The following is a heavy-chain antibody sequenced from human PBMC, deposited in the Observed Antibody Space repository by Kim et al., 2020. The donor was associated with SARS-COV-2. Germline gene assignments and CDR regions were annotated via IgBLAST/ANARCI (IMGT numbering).Heavy chain of an antibody. CDR3: ARRAYYDFWFDP. CDR2: IIPIFGTA. D-gene: IGHD3-3*01. Sequence: SVKVSCKASGGTFSSYAFTWVRQASGQGLEWMGEIIPIFGTANYAQKFQGRVTIIADESTSTAYMELSSLRSEDTAVYYCARRAYYDFWFDPWGQGTLVTVSS. J-gene: IGHJ5*02. CDR1: GGTFSSYA. V-gene: IGHV1-69*13.